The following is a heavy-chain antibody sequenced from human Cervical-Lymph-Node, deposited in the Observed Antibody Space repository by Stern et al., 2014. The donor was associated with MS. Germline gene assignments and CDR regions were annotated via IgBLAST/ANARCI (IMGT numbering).Heavy chain of an antibody. J-gene: IGHJ4*02. V-gene: IGHV5-51*01. D-gene: IGHD4-17*01. Sequence: VQLVESGAEVKKPGESLKISCKGSGYSFTANWIAWVRQMPGKGLEWMGLIDPGDSDTRYSPSFQGQVTISADKSISTAYLQWSSLKASDTAMYYCARDYGDYAFDYWGQGTLVTVSS. CDR2: IDPGDSDT. CDR3: ARDYGDYAFDY. CDR1: GYSFTANW.